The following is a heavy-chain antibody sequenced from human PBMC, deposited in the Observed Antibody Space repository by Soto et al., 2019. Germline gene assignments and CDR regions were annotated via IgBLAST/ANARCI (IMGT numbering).Heavy chain of an antibody. CDR2: VYSSGGT. Sequence: SETLSLTCTVSGGSMNSYYWTWIRQPAGKGLEWIGRVYSSGGTHYNPSLKSRITISLDTSNNQFSLRLLSVTDADTAVYYCARGQRFSDWFDPWGQGTLVTVSS. J-gene: IGHJ5*02. CDR1: GGSMNSYY. V-gene: IGHV4-4*07. CDR3: ARGQRFSDWFDP. D-gene: IGHD3-3*01.